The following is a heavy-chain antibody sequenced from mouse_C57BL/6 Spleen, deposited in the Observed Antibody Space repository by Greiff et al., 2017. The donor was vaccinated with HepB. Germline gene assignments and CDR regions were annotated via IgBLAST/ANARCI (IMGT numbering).Heavy chain of an antibody. CDR3: AREGITTVVRGGFAY. Sequence: QVQLQQSGAELVKPGASVKLSCKASGYTFTSYWMHWVKQRPGRGLEWIGRIDPNSGGTKYNEKFKSKATLTVDKPSSTAYMQLSSLTSEDSAVYYCAREGITTVVRGGFAYWGQGTLVTVSA. D-gene: IGHD1-1*01. J-gene: IGHJ3*01. V-gene: IGHV1-72*01. CDR2: IDPNSGGT. CDR1: GYTFTSYW.